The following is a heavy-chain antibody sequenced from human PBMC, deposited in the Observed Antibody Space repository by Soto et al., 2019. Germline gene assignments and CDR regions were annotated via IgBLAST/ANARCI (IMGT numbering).Heavy chain of an antibody. CDR3: AKDHYGSAIYGMDV. CDR2: IAWNSDII. J-gene: IGHJ6*02. D-gene: IGHD3-10*01. CDR1: GFRFEDYA. V-gene: IGHV3-9*01. Sequence: EVQLVESGGGLVQPGRSLRLSCAASGFRFEDYAMHWVRQAPGKGLEWVSGIAWNSDIIGYVDSVKGRFTISRDNGXNSLYLEMNRLRPEGTALYYFAKDHYGSAIYGMDVWGQGTTVTVSS.